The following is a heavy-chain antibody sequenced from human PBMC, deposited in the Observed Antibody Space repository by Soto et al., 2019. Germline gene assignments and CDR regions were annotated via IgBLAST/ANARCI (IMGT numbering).Heavy chain of an antibody. CDR1: GLTLSDYY. J-gene: IGHJ4*02. CDR3: ARDGYGFGKGYYLAH. V-gene: IGHV3-11*06. D-gene: IGHD5-18*01. Sequence: QVQLVESGGGLVKPGGSLRLSCAASGLTLSDYYMTWIRQAPGKGLEWVSDISFSSSYTNYADSVKGRFTISRDNAKNSLYLKMNSLRAEYAVVYYCARDGYGFGKGYYLAHWGQGPLVTFSS. CDR2: ISFSSSYT.